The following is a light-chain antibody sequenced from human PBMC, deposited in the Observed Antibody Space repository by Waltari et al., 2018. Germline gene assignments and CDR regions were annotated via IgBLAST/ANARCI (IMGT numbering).Light chain of an antibody. J-gene: IGLJ2*01. CDR1: SSDVGGSYY. V-gene: IGLV2-14*03. CDR2: DVS. CDR3: CSYAGSSTHVL. Sequence: QSALTQPASVSGSPGQSITLPCTGPSSDVGGSYYLSCYQQYPDKAPKLMIYDVSNRPSGVSNRFSGSKSGNTASLTISGLQAEDEADYYCCSYAGSSTHVLFGGGTKLTVL.